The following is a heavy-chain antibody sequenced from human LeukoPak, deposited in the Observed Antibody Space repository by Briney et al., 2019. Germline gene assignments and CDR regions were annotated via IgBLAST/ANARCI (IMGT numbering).Heavy chain of an antibody. CDR1: GGTFSSYA. J-gene: IGHJ3*02. CDR2: IIPIFGTA. Sequence: ASVKVSCKASGGTFSSYAISWVRQAPGQGLEWMGGIIPIFGTANYAQKFQGRVTITADESTSTAYMELSRLRSEDTAVYYCARALENSLWSAFDIWGQGTMVTVSS. D-gene: IGHD2-21*01. CDR3: ARALENSLWSAFDI. V-gene: IGHV1-69*13.